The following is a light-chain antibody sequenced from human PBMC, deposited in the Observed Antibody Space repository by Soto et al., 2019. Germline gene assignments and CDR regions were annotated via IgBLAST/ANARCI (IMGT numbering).Light chain of an antibody. CDR3: QQYFISPYT. Sequence: DLPMTQSPSTLYASVGDRVTITCRASQSISSWLAWYQQKPGKAPNLLISEASNLQSGVPSSFSGSGSGTEFTLTISSLQPDDFATYYCQQYFISPYTFGQGTKLEIK. CDR2: EAS. V-gene: IGKV1-5*03. CDR1: QSISSW. J-gene: IGKJ2*01.